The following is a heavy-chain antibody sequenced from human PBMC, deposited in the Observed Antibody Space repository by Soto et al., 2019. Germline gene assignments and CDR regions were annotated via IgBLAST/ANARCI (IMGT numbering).Heavy chain of an antibody. V-gene: IGHV3-13*01. CDR1: GFTFSSYD. CDR3: ARDIRYCSGNSCYSGGMDV. CDR2: IATAGDT. D-gene: IGHD2-15*01. J-gene: IGHJ6*02. Sequence: EVQLVESGGGLVQPGGSLRLSCAASGFTFSSYDMHWVRQATGKGLEWVSVIATAGDTYYPGSVKGRFTISRENAKNSLYLQMNSLRAEDTAVYYCARDIRYCSGNSCYSGGMDVWGQGTTVTVSS.